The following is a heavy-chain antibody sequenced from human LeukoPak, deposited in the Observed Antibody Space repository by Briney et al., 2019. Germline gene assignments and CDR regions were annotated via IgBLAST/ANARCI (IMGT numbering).Heavy chain of an antibody. Sequence: PGGSLRLSCVASGFTFSNYAMSWVRQAPGKGLEWVSAISGSGGSTYYADSVKGRFTISRDNSKNTLYLQMNSLRAEDTAVYYCAKGASYDYVWGSYRFHFDYWGQGTLVTVSS. V-gene: IGHV3-23*01. CDR3: AKGASYDYVWGSYRFHFDY. CDR1: GFTFSNYA. D-gene: IGHD3-16*02. CDR2: ISGSGGST. J-gene: IGHJ4*02.